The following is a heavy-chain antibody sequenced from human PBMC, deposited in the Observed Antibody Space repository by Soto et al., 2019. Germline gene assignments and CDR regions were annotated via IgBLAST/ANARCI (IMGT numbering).Heavy chain of an antibody. Sequence: SETLSLTCTVSGGSISSSSYYWGWIRQPPGKGLEWIGSIYYSGSTYYNTSLKSRVNISVDTSKNQFSLKLSPVTAAKTAVYYCARGGIAAAGTSIRWFDPWGQGTLVT. D-gene: IGHD6-13*01. CDR1: GGSISSSSYY. J-gene: IGHJ5*02. CDR2: IYYSGST. V-gene: IGHV4-39*07. CDR3: ARGGIAAAGTSIRWFDP.